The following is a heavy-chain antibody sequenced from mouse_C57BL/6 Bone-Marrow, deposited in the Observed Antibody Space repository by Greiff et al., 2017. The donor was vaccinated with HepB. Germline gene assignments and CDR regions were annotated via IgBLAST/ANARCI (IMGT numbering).Heavy chain of an antibody. V-gene: IGHV7-1*01. D-gene: IGHD1-1*01. CDR2: SRNKANDYTT. J-gene: IGHJ4*01. CDR1: GFTFSDFY. CDR3: ARDAWGYGSSYEDYAMDY. Sequence: EVKLMESGGGLVQSGRSLRLSCATSGFTFSDFYMEWVRQAPGKGLEWIAASRNKANDYTTEYSASVKGRFIVSRDTTQSILYLQMNALRAEDTAIYYCARDAWGYGSSYEDYAMDYWGQGTSVTVSS.